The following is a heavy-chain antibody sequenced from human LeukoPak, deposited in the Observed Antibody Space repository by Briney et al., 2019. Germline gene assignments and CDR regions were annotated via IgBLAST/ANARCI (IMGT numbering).Heavy chain of an antibody. D-gene: IGHD3-3*01. CDR1: GFTFDDYA. V-gene: IGHV3-9*01. J-gene: IGHJ3*01. CDR3: ASDDFWSGWSL. CDR2: ISWNSGSI. Sequence: GGSLRLSCAASGFTFDDYAMHWVRQAPGKGLEWVSGISWNSGSIGYADSVKGRFTISRDNAKNSLYLQMNSLRAEDTALYCCASDDFWSGWSLWGQGTMVTVSS.